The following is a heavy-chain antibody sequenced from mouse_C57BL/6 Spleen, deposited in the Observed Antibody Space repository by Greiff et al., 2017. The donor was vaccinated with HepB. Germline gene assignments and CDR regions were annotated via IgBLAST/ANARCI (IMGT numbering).Heavy chain of an antibody. CDR2: IYPRSGNT. J-gene: IGHJ3*01. CDR3: ARERQLRLQTWFAY. Sequence: QVQLQQSGAELARPGASVKLSCKASGYTFTSYGISWVKQRTGQGLEWIGEIYPRSGNTYYNEKFKGKATLTADKSSSTAYMELRSLTSEDSAVYFCARERQLRLQTWFAYWGQGTLVTVSA. D-gene: IGHD3-2*02. V-gene: IGHV1-81*01. CDR1: GYTFTSYG.